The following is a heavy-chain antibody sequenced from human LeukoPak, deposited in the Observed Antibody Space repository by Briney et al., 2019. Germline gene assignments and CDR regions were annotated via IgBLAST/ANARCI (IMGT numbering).Heavy chain of an antibody. D-gene: IGHD2-2*01. CDR3: ARDRCSSTSCRSHAFDI. V-gene: IGHV3-23*01. CDR2: ITGSGGSK. CDR1: GFTFSNYA. Sequence: GGSLRLSCAASGFTFSNYAMSWVRQAPGKGLEWVSTITGSGGSKYYADSVKGRFTISRDNSKNTLYLQMNSLRAEDTAVYYCARDRCSSTSCRSHAFDIWGQGTMVTVSS. J-gene: IGHJ3*02.